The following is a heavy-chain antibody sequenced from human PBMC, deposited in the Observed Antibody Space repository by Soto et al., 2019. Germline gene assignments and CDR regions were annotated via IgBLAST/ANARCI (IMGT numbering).Heavy chain of an antibody. CDR3: ARDAGHGARKLMGGRDV. CDR1: GYTFINYG. CDR2: ISGHNGGT. D-gene: IGHD1-26*01. J-gene: IGHJ6*02. V-gene: IGHV1-18*01. Sequence: QPHLVQSGVEVKKPGASVRVTCKASGYTFINYGMHWVRQAPGQGLEWMGWISGHNGGTKYGPKFRDRITMAPDTSAKTAYMELTSLRSEDTAVYYCARDAGHGARKLMGGRDVWGVGSTFP.